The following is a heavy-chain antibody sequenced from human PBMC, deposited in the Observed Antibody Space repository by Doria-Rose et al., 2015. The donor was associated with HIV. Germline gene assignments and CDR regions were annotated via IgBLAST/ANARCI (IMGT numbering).Heavy chain of an antibody. D-gene: IGHD6-19*01. J-gene: IGHJ6*02. CDR1: GFTFSSYG. CDR3: AKVPPPVADRYYYYGMDV. CDR2: ISYDGSNK. V-gene: IGHV3-30*18. Sequence: LVQSGGGLVQPGRSLRLSCAASGFTFSSYGMHWVRQAPGKGLEWVAVISYDGSNKYYADSVKGRFIISRDNSKNTLYLQMNSLRAEDTAVYYCAKVPPPVADRYYYYGMDVWGQGTTVTVSS.